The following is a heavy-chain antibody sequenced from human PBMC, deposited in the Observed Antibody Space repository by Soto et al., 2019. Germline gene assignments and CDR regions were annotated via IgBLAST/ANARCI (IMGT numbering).Heavy chain of an antibody. CDR2: TYYRSKWYN. Sequence: SQTLSLTCAISGDSVSSNSAAWNWIRQSPSRVLEWLGRTYYRSKWYNDYAVSMKSRITINPDTSKNQFSLQLTSVTPEDTAVYYCARDLSRSIVVVPAAITAVVYCYYGMDVWGQGTKVSVSS. V-gene: IGHV6-1*01. J-gene: IGHJ6*02. CDR1: GDSVSSNSAA. D-gene: IGHD2-2*01. CDR3: ARDLSRSIVVVPAAITAVVYCYYGMDV.